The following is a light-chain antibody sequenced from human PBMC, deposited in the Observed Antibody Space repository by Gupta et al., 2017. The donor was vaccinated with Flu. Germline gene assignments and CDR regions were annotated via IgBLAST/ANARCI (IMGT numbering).Light chain of an antibody. V-gene: IGLV3-21*03. CDR2: DDT. Sequence: SYVLTQLPSVSVAPGKTARMTCGGDSIGSKTVHWYQKKAGQAPVLVVYDDTDRPSGIPERFSGSNSGNTATLTINRVEAGDEAGYYCQVWDSNSDRPVFGGGTQLTVL. J-gene: IGLJ3*02. CDR3: QVWDSNSDRPV. CDR1: SIGSKT.